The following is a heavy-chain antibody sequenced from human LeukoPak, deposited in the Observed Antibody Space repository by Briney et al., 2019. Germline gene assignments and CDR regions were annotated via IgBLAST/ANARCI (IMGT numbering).Heavy chain of an antibody. D-gene: IGHD5-18*01. V-gene: IGHV3-66*01. CDR3: ARDPDGYRQGHHFDY. CDR2: IYSGGST. Sequence: ESLRLSCAASGFTVSSNYMSWVRQAPGKGLEWVSVIYSGGSTYYADSVKGRFTISRDNSKNTLYLQMNSLKAEDTAVYYCARDPDGYRQGHHFDYWGQGTLVTVSS. J-gene: IGHJ4*02. CDR1: GFTVSSNY.